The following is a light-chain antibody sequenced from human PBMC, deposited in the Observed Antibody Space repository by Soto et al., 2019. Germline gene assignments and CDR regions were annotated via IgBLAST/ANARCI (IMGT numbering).Light chain of an antibody. Sequence: EIVLTQSPGTVSLSPGERATLSCRASQSVTSSYLAWYQQKPGQAPRLLIYGVSSRATGIPDRFSGSASGTEFTLTISSLQSEDFAVYYCQQYNNWPRTFGQGTRL. CDR1: QSVTSSY. V-gene: IGKV3-20*01. CDR2: GVS. CDR3: QQYNNWPRT. J-gene: IGKJ5*01.